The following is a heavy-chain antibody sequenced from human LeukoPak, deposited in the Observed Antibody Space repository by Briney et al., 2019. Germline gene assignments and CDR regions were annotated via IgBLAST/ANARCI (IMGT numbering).Heavy chain of an antibody. CDR3: ARDHGYSGCANFDY. D-gene: IGHD5-12*01. V-gene: IGHV3-30*04. CDR2: ISYDGSNK. J-gene: IGHJ4*02. Sequence: WVRXXPGKGXEWXAVISYDGSNKYYADSVKGRFTISRDNSKNTLYLQMNSLRAEDTAVYYCARDHGYSGCANFDYWGQGTLVTVSS.